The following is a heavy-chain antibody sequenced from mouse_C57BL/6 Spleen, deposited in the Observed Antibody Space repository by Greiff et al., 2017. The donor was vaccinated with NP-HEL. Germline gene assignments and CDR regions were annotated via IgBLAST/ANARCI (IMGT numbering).Heavy chain of an antibody. CDR3: ARGGSSGSDY. CDR2: LDPSDSYT. CDR1: GYTFTSYW. Sequence: QVQLQQPGAELVMPGASVKLSCKASGYTFTSYWMHWVKQRPGQGLEWIGELDPSDSYTNYNQKFKGKSTLTVDKSSSTAYMQLSSLTSEDSAVYYCARGGSSGSDYWGQGTTLTVSS. V-gene: IGHV1-69*01. J-gene: IGHJ2*01. D-gene: IGHD3-2*02.